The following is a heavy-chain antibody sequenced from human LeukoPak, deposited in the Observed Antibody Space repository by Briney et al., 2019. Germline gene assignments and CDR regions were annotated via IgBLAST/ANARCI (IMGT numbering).Heavy chain of an antibody. CDR2: INPNSGGT. D-gene: IGHD3-10*01. J-gene: IGHJ4*02. CDR3: ARDRGSGDVFDY. V-gene: IGHV1-2*06. Sequence: ASVKVSCKASGYTFTGYYMHWVRQAPGQGLEWMGRINPNSGGTSYAQRFQGRVTLTRDTPITTAYMELTSLRSDDTAVYYCARDRGSGDVFDYWGQGTLVTVSS. CDR1: GYTFTGYY.